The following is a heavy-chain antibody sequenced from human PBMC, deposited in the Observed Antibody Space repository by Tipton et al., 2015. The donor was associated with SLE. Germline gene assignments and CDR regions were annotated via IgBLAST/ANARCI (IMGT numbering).Heavy chain of an antibody. D-gene: IGHD3-16*01. CDR3: AREAGGYFDF. J-gene: IGHJ2*01. Sequence: QSGAEVKKPGASVKVSCKASGYTFTSHYIHWVRQAPGQGLEWMGIINPSGGSTTYAQKFQGSVTMTRDTSTGTVNMELSSLRSGDAAVYYCAREAGGYFDFWGRGALVTVSS. CDR1: GYTFTSHY. CDR2: INPSGGST. V-gene: IGHV1-46*03.